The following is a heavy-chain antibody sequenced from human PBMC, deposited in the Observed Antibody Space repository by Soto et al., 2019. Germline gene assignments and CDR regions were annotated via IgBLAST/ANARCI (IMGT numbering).Heavy chain of an antibody. V-gene: IGHV2-26*01. D-gene: IGHD1-20*01. J-gene: IGHJ6*02. CDR3: ARGYNWNEEGAVDGMDV. CDR1: GFSLSNARMG. Sequence: QVTLKESGPVLVKPTETLTLTCTVSGFSLSNARMGVSWIRQPPGKALEWLAHIFSNDEKSYSTSLKSRLTLSKDTSKSQVVLTMTNMDPVDTATYYCARGYNWNEEGAVDGMDVWGQGTTVTVSS. CDR2: IFSNDEK.